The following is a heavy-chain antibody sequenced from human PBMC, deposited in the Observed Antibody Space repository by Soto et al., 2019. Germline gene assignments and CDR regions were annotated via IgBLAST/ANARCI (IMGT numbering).Heavy chain of an antibody. D-gene: IGHD5-12*01. CDR3: ARAGGYSGYDYGRTFDY. CDR2: INPNSGGT. Sequence: EASVKVSCKASGYTFNGYYMHWVRQAPGQGLEWMGWINPNSGGTNYAQKFQGWVTMTRDTSISTAYMELSRLRSDDTAVYYCARAGGYSGYDYGRTFDYWGQGTLVTVSS. CDR1: GYTFNGYY. J-gene: IGHJ4*02. V-gene: IGHV1-2*04.